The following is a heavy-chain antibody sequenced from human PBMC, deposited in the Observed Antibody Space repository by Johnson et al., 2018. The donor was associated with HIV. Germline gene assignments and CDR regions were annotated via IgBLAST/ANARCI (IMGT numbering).Heavy chain of an antibody. V-gene: IGHV3-66*01. CDR3: AKDWAYSSSWYDEGLAFDI. D-gene: IGHD6-13*01. J-gene: IGHJ3*02. CDR1: GFTVSSNY. CDR2: IYSGGST. Sequence: VQLVESGGGLVQPGGSLRLSCAASGFTVSSNYMSWVRQAPGKGLEWVSVIYSGGSTYYADSVKGRFTISRDNSKNTLYLQMNSLRAEDTAVYYCAKDWAYSSSWYDEGLAFDIWGQGTMVTVSS.